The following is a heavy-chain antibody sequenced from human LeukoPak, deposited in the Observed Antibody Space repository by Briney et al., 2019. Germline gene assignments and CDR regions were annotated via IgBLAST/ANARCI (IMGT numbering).Heavy chain of an antibody. D-gene: IGHD2-2*01. J-gene: IGHJ6*02. CDR3: ASDPSRYCSSTSCRPHYYYGMDV. V-gene: IGHV3-53*05. CDR2: IFGGGST. Sequence: PGGSLRLSCAASGFTVGSNYMGWVRQAPGKGLEWVSLIFGGGSTFYADSVEGRFTLSNDNSKNTLCLRMNSLRAEDTAVYSCASDPSRYCSSTSCRPHYYYGMDVWGQGTTVTVSS. CDR1: GFTVGSNY.